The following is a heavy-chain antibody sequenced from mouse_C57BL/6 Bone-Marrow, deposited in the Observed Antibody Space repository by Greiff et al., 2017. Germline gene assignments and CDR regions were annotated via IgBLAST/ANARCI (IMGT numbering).Heavy chain of an antibody. CDR3: ARWAGNWTFAY. Sequence: QVQLQQSGAELARPGASVKLSCKASGYTFTSYGISWVKQRTGQGLEWIGEIYPRSGNTYSNEKFKGKATLTADKSSSPAYMELRSLTSEDSAVYFCARWAGNWTFAYWGQGTLVTVSA. CDR2: IYPRSGNT. D-gene: IGHD2-1*01. V-gene: IGHV1-81*01. J-gene: IGHJ3*01. CDR1: GYTFTSYG.